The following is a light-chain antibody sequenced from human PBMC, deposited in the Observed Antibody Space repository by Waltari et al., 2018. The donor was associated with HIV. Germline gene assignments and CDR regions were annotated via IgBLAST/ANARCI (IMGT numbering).Light chain of an antibody. V-gene: IGLV1-40*01. CDR3: QSYDSGLTAYV. J-gene: IGLJ1*01. CDR1: SSNIGAGYD. Sequence: QSVLTQPPSVSGAPGQRVTLSCTGSSSNIGAGYDVHWFQQLPGTDTKLLIYGNTNRPSGVPDRFSGSKSGTSASLAITGLQAEDEADYYCQSYDSGLTAYVFGTGTKVTVL. CDR2: GNT.